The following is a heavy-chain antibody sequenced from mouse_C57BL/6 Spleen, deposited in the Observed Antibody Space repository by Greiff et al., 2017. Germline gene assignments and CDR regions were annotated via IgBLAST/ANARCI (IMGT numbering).Heavy chain of an antibody. V-gene: IGHV5-4*01. D-gene: IGHD4-1*01. CDR2: ISDGGSYT. CDR3: ARGLTFDY. CDR1: GFTFSSYA. Sequence: DVQLVESGGGLVKPGGSLKLSCAASGFTFSSYAMSWVRQTPEKRLEWVATISDGGSYTYYPDNVKGRFTISRDNAKNNLYLQMSHLKSEDTAMYYCARGLTFDYWGQGTTLTVSS. J-gene: IGHJ2*01.